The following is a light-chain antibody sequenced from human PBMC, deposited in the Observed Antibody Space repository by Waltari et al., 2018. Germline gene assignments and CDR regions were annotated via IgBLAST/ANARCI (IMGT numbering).Light chain of an antibody. J-gene: IGLJ1*01. CDR3: CAHAGGGTHYA. Sequence: QSALTQPASVSGSPGQSITISCTGTSIDVGSSNRVSWYQQHPGKGPKILIYEGTQRLSGVSDRFSGSKSGNTASLTLSGLQPEDEADYYCCAHAGGGTHYAFGTGTKVTVL. CDR2: EGT. V-gene: IGLV2-23*01. CDR1: SIDVGSSNR.